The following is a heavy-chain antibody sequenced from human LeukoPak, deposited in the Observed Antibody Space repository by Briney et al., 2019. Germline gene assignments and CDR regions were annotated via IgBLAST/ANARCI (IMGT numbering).Heavy chain of an antibody. CDR1: GFTFSSYA. V-gene: IGHV3-23*01. J-gene: IGHJ4*02. CDR2: ISGSGGST. Sequence: PGGSLRLSCAASGFTFSSYAMSWVRQAPGKGLEWVSAISGSGGSTYYADSVKGRFTISRDNSKNTLYLQMNSLRAEDTAVYYCAKDSFPRYIAVAGPDYWGQGTLVTVSS. D-gene: IGHD6-19*01. CDR3: AKDSFPRYIAVAGPDY.